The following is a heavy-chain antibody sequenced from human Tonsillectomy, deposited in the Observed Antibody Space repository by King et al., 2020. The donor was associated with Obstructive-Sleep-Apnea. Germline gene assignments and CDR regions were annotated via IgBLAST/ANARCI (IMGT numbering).Heavy chain of an antibody. CDR3: ARHRGVEDYGGYGDYFDY. V-gene: IGHV4-59*08. CDR1: GGSINNYY. Sequence: QLQESGPGLVKPSETLSLTCTVSGGSINNYYWSWIRQPPGKGLEWIGYMYYSGNTNFNPSLKMRVTISADTSKIQFSLGLSSVTAADTAVYYCARHRGVEDYGGYGDYFDYWGQGTLVTVSS. D-gene: IGHD5-12*01. J-gene: IGHJ4*02. CDR2: MYYSGNT.